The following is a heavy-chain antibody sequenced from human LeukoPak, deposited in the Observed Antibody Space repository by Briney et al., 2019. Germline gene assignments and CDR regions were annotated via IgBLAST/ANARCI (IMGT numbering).Heavy chain of an antibody. CDR2: IIPIFGTA. Sequence: VASVKVSCKACGGTFSSYAISWVRQAPGQGLEWMGGIIPIFGTANYAQKFQGRVTITADESTSTAYMELSSLRSEDTAVYYCARDRALRGGYNYYFDYWGQGTLVTLSS. J-gene: IGHJ4*02. CDR1: GGTFSSYA. D-gene: IGHD3-22*01. CDR3: ARDRALRGGYNYYFDY. V-gene: IGHV1-69*01.